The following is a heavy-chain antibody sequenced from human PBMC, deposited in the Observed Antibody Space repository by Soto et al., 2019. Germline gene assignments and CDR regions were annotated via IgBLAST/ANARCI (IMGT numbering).Heavy chain of an antibody. J-gene: IGHJ3*02. V-gene: IGHV4-39*01. Sequence: SDTLSLTCTVHGGSIVSSRCHWGWSRHSPGKWLEWIASIKYSGTTFYNPSLKSRVSLSVDTSKNQFALKLSSVTAAETAVYYCARHGITGSYYDAFDIWGQGTMVTVS. CDR1: GGSIVSSRCH. CDR2: IKYSGTT. D-gene: IGHD1-26*01. CDR3: ARHGITGSYYDAFDI.